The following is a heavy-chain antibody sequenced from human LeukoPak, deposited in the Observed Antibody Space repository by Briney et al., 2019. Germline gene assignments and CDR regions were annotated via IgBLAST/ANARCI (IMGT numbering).Heavy chain of an antibody. D-gene: IGHD3-22*01. Sequence: GGSLRLSCAASGFTFSSYAMSWVRQAPGKGLEWVSAISDSGGSTYYADSVKGRFTISRDNSKNTLYLQMNSLRAEDTAVYYCAKDFTMIVVVMGHDAFDIWGQGTMVTVSS. J-gene: IGHJ3*02. CDR2: ISDSGGST. V-gene: IGHV3-23*01. CDR3: AKDFTMIVVVMGHDAFDI. CDR1: GFTFSSYA.